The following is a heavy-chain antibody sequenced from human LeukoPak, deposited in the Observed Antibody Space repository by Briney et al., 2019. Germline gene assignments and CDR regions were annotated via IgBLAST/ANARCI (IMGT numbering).Heavy chain of an antibody. CDR2: INHRGST. CDR3: ASRGWYLHYFDY. CDR1: GGSLSGYY. J-gene: IGHJ4*02. D-gene: IGHD2-15*01. V-gene: IGHV4-34*01. Sequence: PSETLSLTCAVYGGSLSGYYWSWIRQPPGKGLEWIGEINHRGSTNYNPSLKSRVTISVDTSKNQFSLKLSSVTAADTAVYYCASRGWYLHYFDYWGQGTLVTVSS.